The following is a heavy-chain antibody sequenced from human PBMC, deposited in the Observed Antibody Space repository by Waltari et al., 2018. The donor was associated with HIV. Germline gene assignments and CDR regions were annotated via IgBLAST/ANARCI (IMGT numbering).Heavy chain of an antibody. CDR2: IYYSGTA. J-gene: IGHJ4*02. V-gene: IGHV4-39*01. CDR3: ARLRFHSLYYFDS. Sequence: QLHLQESGPGLVKPSETLSLTCSVSGASLRSSSYYWAWIRQPPGKGLEWIGAIYYSGTAYYNPSVKSRVSASLDASKNELSLKLTSVTATDTAFYYCARLRFHSLYYFDSWGPGILVTVSS. D-gene: IGHD3-16*01. CDR1: GASLRSSSYY.